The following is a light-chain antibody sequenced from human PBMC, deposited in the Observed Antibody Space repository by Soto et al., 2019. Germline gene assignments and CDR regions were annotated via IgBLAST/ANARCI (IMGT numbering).Light chain of an antibody. V-gene: IGLV2-14*02. Sequence: QSALTQPASVSGSPGQSITISCTGTSSDVGSYNLVSWYQQHPDKAPKLMIYEGSKRPSGVSSRFSGSKSGNTASLTISGLQAEDEADYYCSSYTTTSTLGVFGGGTKLTVL. CDR3: SSYTTTSTLGV. CDR1: SSDVGSYNL. J-gene: IGLJ2*01. CDR2: EGS.